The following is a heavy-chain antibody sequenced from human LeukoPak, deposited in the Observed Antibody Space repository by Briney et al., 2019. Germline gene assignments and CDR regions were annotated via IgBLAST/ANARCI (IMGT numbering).Heavy chain of an antibody. D-gene: IGHD4-17*01. CDR3: ARDSGDND. CDR1: GFHFKNYG. CDR2: MSYDGSNE. Sequence: GSLRPSLVAAGFHFKNYGMEWGRPAPGKGLEWVAVMSYDGSNEDYADSVKGRFTIYRDNSRDTLYLQMNSLSAEDTAVYYCARDSGDNDWGQGTLVTVSS. V-gene: IGHV3-33*05. J-gene: IGHJ4*02.